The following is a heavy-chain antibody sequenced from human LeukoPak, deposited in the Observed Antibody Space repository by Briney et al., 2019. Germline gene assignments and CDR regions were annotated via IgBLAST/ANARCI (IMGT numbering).Heavy chain of an antibody. V-gene: IGHV1-2*02. CDR2: INPNTDGT. CDR3: ARGERWIPAY. D-gene: IGHD5-24*01. Sequence: ASVKVSCKASGYTFTGYYMHWVRKAPGQGLEWMGWINPNTDGTNYAQKFQGRVIMTRDTSISTAYMELSRLRSDDTAVYYCARGERWIPAYWGQGTLVTVSS. CDR1: GYTFTGYY. J-gene: IGHJ4*02.